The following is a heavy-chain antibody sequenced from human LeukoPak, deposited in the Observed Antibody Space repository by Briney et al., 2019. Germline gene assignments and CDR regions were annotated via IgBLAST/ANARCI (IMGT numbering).Heavy chain of an antibody. CDR2: INPNSGGT. V-gene: IGHV1-2*02. CDR3: ARAKLWHPGDY. Sequence: ASVKVSCKASGYTFTGYYMHWVRQAPGQGLEWMGWINPNSGGTNYAQKFQGRVTMTRDTSISTAYMELSSLRSEDTAVYYCARAKLWHPGDYWGQGTLVTVSS. D-gene: IGHD5-18*01. CDR1: GYTFTGYY. J-gene: IGHJ4*02.